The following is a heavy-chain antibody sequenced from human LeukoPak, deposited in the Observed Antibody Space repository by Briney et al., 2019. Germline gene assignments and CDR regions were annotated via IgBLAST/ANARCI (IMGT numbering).Heavy chain of an antibody. J-gene: IGHJ1*01. CDR3: ERAGRRSRLAAAGKKFEH. CDR1: GFTFSSHE. Sequence: GGSLRLSCSASGFTFSSHEMNCVRQAPGEGLEWVSYISSSGSTIYYADSVKGRFTISRDNAKNSLYLQMNSRRADDTPVHYCERAGRRSRLAAAGKKFEHWGQGTLVTVSS. CDR2: ISSSGSTI. D-gene: IGHD6-13*01. V-gene: IGHV3-48*03.